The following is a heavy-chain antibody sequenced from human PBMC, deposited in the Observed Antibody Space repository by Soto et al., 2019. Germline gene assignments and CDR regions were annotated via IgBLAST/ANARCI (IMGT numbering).Heavy chain of an antibody. D-gene: IGHD1-1*01. CDR3: ARDQLEGNWFDP. CDR1: GGSISSGGYS. V-gene: IGHV4-30-2*01. J-gene: IGHJ5*02. CDR2: IYHSGST. Sequence: QLQLQESGSGLVKPSQTLSLTCAVSGGSISSGGYSWNWIRQPPGKGLEWIGYIYHSGSTYYNPSLKSRVIISVDKSKNQVSLKLTSVTAADTAVYYCARDQLEGNWFDPWGQGTLVTVSS.